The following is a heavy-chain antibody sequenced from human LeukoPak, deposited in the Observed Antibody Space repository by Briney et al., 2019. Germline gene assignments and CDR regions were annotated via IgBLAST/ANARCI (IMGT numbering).Heavy chain of an antibody. V-gene: IGHV3-23*01. CDR1: GFTFSSYA. CDR3: AKWRDYYGSGSSNWFDP. CDR2: ISGSGGST. D-gene: IGHD3-10*01. J-gene: IGHJ5*02. Sequence: PGGSLRLSCAASGFTFSSYAMSWVRQAPGKGLEWVSAISGSGGSTYYADSVKGRFTISRDNSKNTLYLQMNSLRAEDTAVYYCAKWRDYYGSGSSNWFDPWGQGTLVTVSS.